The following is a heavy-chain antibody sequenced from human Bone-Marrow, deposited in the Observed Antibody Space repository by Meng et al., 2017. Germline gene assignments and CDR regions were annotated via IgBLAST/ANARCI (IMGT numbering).Heavy chain of an antibody. Sequence: QVQLQESGPGLVKPSGTLSLTCAVSGGSIRSSNWWSWVRQPPGKGLEWIGEIYHSGSTNYNPSLKSRVTISVDKSKNQFSLKLSSVTAADTAVYYCARVSLQATIAAAGVVWFDPWGQGTLVTVSS. CDR3: ARVSLQATIAAAGVVWFDP. D-gene: IGHD6-13*01. J-gene: IGHJ5*02. CDR1: GGSIRSSNW. V-gene: IGHV4-4*02. CDR2: IYHSGST.